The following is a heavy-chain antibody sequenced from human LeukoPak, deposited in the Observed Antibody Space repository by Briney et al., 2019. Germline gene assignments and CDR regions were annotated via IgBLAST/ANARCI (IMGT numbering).Heavy chain of an antibody. Sequence: GGSLRLSCAASGFTFSSYSMNWVRQAPGKGLEWVSAISGCGGSTYYADSVKGRFTISRDNSKNTLYLQMNSLRAEDTAVYYCAKGRISYSGYYKGYYMDVWGKGTTVTISS. V-gene: IGHV3-23*01. CDR2: ISGCGGST. D-gene: IGHD3-22*01. J-gene: IGHJ6*03. CDR3: AKGRISYSGYYKGYYMDV. CDR1: GFTFSSYS.